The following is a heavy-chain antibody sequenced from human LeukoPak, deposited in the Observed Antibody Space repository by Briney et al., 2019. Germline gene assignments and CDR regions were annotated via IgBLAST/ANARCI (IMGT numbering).Heavy chain of an antibody. D-gene: IGHD6-6*01. CDR1: GYTLTELS. CDR3: ATSEYSSSEGAFDI. Sequence: ASVKVSCKVSGYTLTELSMHWVRQAPGKGLEWMGGFDPEDGETIYAQKFQGRVTMTEDTSTDTAYMELSSLRSEDTAVYYCATSEYSSSEGAFDIWGQGTMVTVSS. V-gene: IGHV1-24*01. CDR2: FDPEDGET. J-gene: IGHJ3*02.